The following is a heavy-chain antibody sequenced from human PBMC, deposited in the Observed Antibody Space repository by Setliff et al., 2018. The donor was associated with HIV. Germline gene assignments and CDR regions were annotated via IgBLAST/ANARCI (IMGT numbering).Heavy chain of an antibody. CDR3: ARLPAADGTVDY. J-gene: IGHJ4*02. D-gene: IGHD6-13*01. CDR1: GYSISSGYY. Sequence: SETLSLTCAVSGYSISSGYYWGWIRQPPGKGLEWIGSIFHSGSTYYNPSLRSRVTISLHTSKNQFSLKMSSVTAADPSVYYCARLPAADGTVDYWGQGTLVTVSS. CDR2: IFHSGST. V-gene: IGHV4-38-2*01.